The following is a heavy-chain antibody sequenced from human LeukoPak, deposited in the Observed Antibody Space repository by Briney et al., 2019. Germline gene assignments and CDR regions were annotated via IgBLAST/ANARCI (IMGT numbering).Heavy chain of an antibody. CDR2: ISGSGGST. D-gene: IGHD3-22*01. CDR3: AKALTYYYDSSGYEGS. V-gene: IGHV3-23*01. CDR1: GFTFSSYA. J-gene: IGHJ4*02. Sequence: GGSLRLSCAASGFTFSSYAMSWVRQAPGKGLEWVSAISGSGGSTYYADSVKGRFTISRDNSKNTLYLQMNSLRAEDTAVYYCAKALTYYYDSSGYEGSWGQGTLVTVSS.